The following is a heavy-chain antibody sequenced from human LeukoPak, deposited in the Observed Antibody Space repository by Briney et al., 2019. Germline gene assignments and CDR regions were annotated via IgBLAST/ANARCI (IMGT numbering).Heavy chain of an antibody. V-gene: IGHV1-18*01. D-gene: IGHD3-3*01. Sequence: ASVKVSCKASGYTFTSYGISWVRQAPGQGLEWMGWSIPFNGNVTYAKKLQGRVTMTTDASTITAYMELRSLRSDDTAVYYWGRDGLRFLEWLLSPYYSNYYYMDVWGKGTTVTVSS. J-gene: IGHJ6*03. CDR3: GRDGLRFLEWLLSPYYSNYYYMDV. CDR2: SIPFNGNV. CDR1: GYTFTSYG.